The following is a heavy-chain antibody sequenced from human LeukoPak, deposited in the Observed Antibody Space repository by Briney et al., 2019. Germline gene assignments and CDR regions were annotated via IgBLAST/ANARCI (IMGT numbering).Heavy chain of an antibody. D-gene: IGHD2-21*02. J-gene: IGHJ4*02. CDR3: ARALLTAFDY. Sequence: SETLSLTCTVSGGSLSSYYWSWIRQPPGKGLEWIGYIYYSGSTNYNPSLKSRVTISVDTSKNQFSLKLSSVTAADTAVYYCARALLTAFDYWGQGTLVTVSS. CDR2: IYYSGST. V-gene: IGHV4-59*01. CDR1: GGSLSSYY.